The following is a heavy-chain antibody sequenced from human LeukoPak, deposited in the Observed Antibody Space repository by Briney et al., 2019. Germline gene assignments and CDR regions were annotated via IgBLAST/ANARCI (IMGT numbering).Heavy chain of an antibody. Sequence: GGSLRLSCAASGFTFSSYEMNWVRQAPGKGLEWVSYITSSGSTIYYADSVKGRFTISRDNAKNSLYLQMNSLRAEDTAVYYCARYSSDWEIGSWGQGTLVTVSS. D-gene: IGHD6-19*01. CDR1: GFTFSSYE. V-gene: IGHV3-48*03. CDR2: ITSSGSTI. CDR3: ARYSSDWEIGS. J-gene: IGHJ4*02.